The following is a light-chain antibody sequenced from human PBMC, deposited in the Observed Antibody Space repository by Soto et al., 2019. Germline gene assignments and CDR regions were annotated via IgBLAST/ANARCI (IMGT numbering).Light chain of an antibody. CDR3: QQRSNWPPGLT. Sequence: EIVLPQSPGTLSLSPGESATLSCRARQTVRNNYLAWYQQKPGQAPRLLIYDASNRATGIPARFSGSGSGTDFTLTISRLEPEDFAVYYCQQRSNWPPGLTVGGGNKVDIK. J-gene: IGKJ4*01. CDR2: DAS. CDR1: QTVRNNY. V-gene: IGKV3D-20*02.